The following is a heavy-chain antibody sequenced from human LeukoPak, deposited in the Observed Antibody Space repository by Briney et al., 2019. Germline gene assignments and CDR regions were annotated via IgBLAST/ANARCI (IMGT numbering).Heavy chain of an antibody. CDR3: ARSSYFDY. Sequence: GGSLRLSCAASGSTFSNYAMNWLRQAPGMGLEWVSVISGNGAVTYYADSVKGRFTISRDNAKNSLYLQMNSLRAEDTAVYYCARSSYFDYWGQGTLVAVSS. J-gene: IGHJ4*02. D-gene: IGHD1-26*01. V-gene: IGHV3-23*01. CDR2: ISGNGAVT. CDR1: GSTFSNYA.